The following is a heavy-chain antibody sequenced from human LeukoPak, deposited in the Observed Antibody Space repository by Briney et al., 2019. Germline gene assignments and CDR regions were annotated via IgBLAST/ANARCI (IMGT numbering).Heavy chain of an antibody. V-gene: IGHV1-69*01. CDR1: GGTFSSYA. CDR2: IIPIFGTA. CDR3: AREARTIFGVVIPNFDI. Sequence: SVTVSFKASGGTFSSYAISWVRQAPGQGLEWMGGIIPIFGTANYAQKFQGRVTITADESTSTAYMELSSLRSEDTAVYYCAREARTIFGVVIPNFDIWGQGTMVTVSS. D-gene: IGHD3-3*01. J-gene: IGHJ3*02.